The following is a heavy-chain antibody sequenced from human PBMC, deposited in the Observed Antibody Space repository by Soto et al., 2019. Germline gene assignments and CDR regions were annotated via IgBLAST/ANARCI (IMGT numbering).Heavy chain of an antibody. CDR3: TPDLYSSDTSGMDV. CDR1: GFTFSNAW. V-gene: IGHV3-15*01. D-gene: IGHD3-22*01. J-gene: IGHJ6*02. CDR2: IKSKTDGGTT. Sequence: GGSLRLSCAASGFTFSNAWMSWVRQAPGKGLEWVGRIKSKTDGGTTDYAAPVKGRFTISRDDSKNTLYLQMNSLKTEDTAVYYCTPDLYSSDTSGMDVWGQRTTVTVSS.